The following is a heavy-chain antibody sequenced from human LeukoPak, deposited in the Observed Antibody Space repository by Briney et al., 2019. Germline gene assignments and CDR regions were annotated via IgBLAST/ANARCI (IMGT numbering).Heavy chain of an antibody. V-gene: IGHV1-8*01. J-gene: IGHJ6*02. CDR1: GYTFTSYD. Sequence: GASVKVSCKASGYTFTSYDINWVRQATGQGLEWMGWMNPNSGNTGYAQKFQGRVTMTRNTSISTAYMELSSLRSEDTAVYYCASLAGGSYYYYGMGVWGQGTTVTVSS. D-gene: IGHD3-16*01. CDR3: ASLAGGSYYYYGMGV. CDR2: MNPNSGNT.